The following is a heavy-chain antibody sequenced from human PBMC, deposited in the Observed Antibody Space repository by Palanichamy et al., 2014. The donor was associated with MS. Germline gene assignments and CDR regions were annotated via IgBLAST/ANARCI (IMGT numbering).Heavy chain of an antibody. CDR3: ARGGGIYQNWFDP. D-gene: IGHD4-23*01. Sequence: QLQESGPGLVKPSETLSLTCTVSGGSISSYYWSWIRQPPGKGLEWIGYIYYSGSTNYNPSLKSRVTISVDTSKNQFSLKLSSVTAADTAVYYCARGGGIYQNWFDPWGQGTLVTVSS. CDR2: IYYSGST. V-gene: IGHV4-59*01. J-gene: IGHJ5*02. CDR1: GGSISSYY.